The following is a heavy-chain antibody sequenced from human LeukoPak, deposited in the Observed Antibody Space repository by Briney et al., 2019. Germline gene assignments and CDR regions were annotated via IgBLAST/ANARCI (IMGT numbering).Heavy chain of an antibody. CDR3: ARDPEDRDGYNPFDY. CDR1: GYTFTSYY. CDR2: INPSGGST. J-gene: IGHJ4*02. D-gene: IGHD5-24*01. V-gene: IGHV1-46*01. Sequence: VASVKVSCKASGYTFTSYYMHWVRQAPGQGLEWMGIINPSGGSTSYAQKFQGRVTMTRDTSTSTVYMELSSLRSGDTAVYYCARDPEDRDGYNPFDYWGQGTLVTVSS.